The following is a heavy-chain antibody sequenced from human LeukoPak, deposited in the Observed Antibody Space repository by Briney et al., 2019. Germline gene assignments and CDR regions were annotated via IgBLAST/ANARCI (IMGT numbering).Heavy chain of an antibody. CDR1: GGSISSSNW. D-gene: IGHD3-22*01. J-gene: IGHJ3*02. Sequence: PSETLSLTCAVSGGSISSSNWWNCVRQPPGKRLEWIGEIYHSGSTNYNPSLKSRVTISVDKSKNQFSLKLSSVTAADTAVYYCASNYYDSSGYQFVGAFDIWGQGTMVTVSS. CDR3: ASNYYDSSGYQFVGAFDI. CDR2: IYHSGST. V-gene: IGHV4-4*02.